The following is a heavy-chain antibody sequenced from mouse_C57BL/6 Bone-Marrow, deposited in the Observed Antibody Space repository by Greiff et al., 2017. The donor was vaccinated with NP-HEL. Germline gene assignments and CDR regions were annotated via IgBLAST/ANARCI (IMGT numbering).Heavy chain of an antibody. CDR2: ISSGSSTI. J-gene: IGHJ3*01. V-gene: IGHV5-17*01. CDR1: GFTFSDYG. Sequence: DVQLVESGGGLVKPGGSLKLSCAASGFTFSDYGMHWVRQAPEKGLEWVAYISSGSSTIYYADTVKGRFTISRDNAKNTPFLQMTSLRSEDTAMYYCARRRFAYWGQGTLVTVSA. CDR3: ARRRFAY.